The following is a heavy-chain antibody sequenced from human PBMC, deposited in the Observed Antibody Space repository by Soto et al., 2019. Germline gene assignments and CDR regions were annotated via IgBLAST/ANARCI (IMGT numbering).Heavy chain of an antibody. CDR1: GYSFTSYW. Sequence: PGESLKISCTGVGYSFTSYWIGWVRRMPGKGLEWMGIIYPGDSDTRYSPSFQGQVTISVDKSITTAYLQWNSLKASDTAMYYCARGYCTSTICDPWFDPWGQGTLVTVSS. V-gene: IGHV5-51*01. D-gene: IGHD2-2*01. J-gene: IGHJ5*02. CDR2: IYPGDSDT. CDR3: ARGYCTSTICDPWFDP.